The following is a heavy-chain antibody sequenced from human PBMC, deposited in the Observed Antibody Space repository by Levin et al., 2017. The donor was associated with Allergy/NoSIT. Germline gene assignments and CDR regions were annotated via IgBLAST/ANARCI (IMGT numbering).Heavy chain of an antibody. CDR3: ASFPHSSGWSIFDS. D-gene: IGHD6-19*01. CDR2: LYSSGST. J-gene: IGHJ4*02. CDR1: GGSVSHSY. V-gene: IGHV4-59*02. Sequence: SETLSLTCTVSGGSVSHSYWTWIRQSPGKGLEWIGSLYSSGSTIYNPSVKSRVTISVDTSKNQLSLNLTSVTAADTAVYYCASFPHSSGWSIFDSWGQGTLVAVSS.